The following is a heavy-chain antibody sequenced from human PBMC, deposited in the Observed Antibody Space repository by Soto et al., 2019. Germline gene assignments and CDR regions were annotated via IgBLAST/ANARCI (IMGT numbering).Heavy chain of an antibody. J-gene: IGHJ4*02. CDR2: INAGNGNT. D-gene: IGHD3-22*01. CDR1: GYTFTSYA. CDR3: ARDRYYYDSSGYPYYFDY. V-gene: IGHV1-3*01. Sequence: ASVKVSCKASGYTFTSYAMHWVRQAPGQRLEWMGWINAGNGNTKYSQKFQGRVTITRDTSASTAYMELSSLRSEDTAVYYCARDRYYYDSSGYPYYFDYWGQGTLVTVSS.